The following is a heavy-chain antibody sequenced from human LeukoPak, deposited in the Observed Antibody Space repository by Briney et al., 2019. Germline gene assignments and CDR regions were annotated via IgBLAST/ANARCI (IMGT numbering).Heavy chain of an antibody. CDR1: GYTFTGYY. J-gene: IGHJ5*02. CDR3: AREVYSYGWNWFDP. V-gene: IGHV1-2*02. Sequence: GASVKVSCKASGYTFTGYYMHWVRQAPGQGLEWMGWINPNSGGTNYAQKFQGRVTMTRDTSISTAYMELSRLRSDDTAVYYCAREVYSYGWNWFDPWGQGTLVTVSS. CDR2: INPNSGGT. D-gene: IGHD5-18*01.